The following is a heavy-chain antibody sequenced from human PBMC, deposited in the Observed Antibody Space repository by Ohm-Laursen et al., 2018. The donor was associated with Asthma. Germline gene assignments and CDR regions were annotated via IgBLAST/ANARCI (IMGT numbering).Heavy chain of an antibody. CDR1: GFIFNNDF. V-gene: IGHV3-11*01. CDR2: TSGTGSVI. CDR3: ATLGDSSITQ. Sequence: RLSCAAPGFIFNNDFMSWIRQAPGKGLEWVSYTSGTGSVIYYADSVKGRFTISWDDAKNSLYLQMNSLRVDDTAVYYCATLGDSSITQWGQGTLVTVSS. J-gene: IGHJ4*02. D-gene: IGHD3-16*01.